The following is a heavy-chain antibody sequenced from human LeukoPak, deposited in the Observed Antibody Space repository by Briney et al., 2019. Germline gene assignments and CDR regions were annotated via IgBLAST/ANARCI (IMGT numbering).Heavy chain of an antibody. CDR3: ARHDYGDYFGYYYYYGMDV. V-gene: IGHV4-34*01. CDR2: INHSGST. Sequence: SETLSLTCAVYGGSFSGYYWSWIRQPPGKGREWIGEINHSGSTNYNPSLKSRVTISVDTSKNQFSLKLSSVTAADTAVYYCARHDYGDYFGYYYYYGMDVWGQGTTVTVSS. J-gene: IGHJ6*02. D-gene: IGHD4-17*01. CDR1: GGSFSGYY.